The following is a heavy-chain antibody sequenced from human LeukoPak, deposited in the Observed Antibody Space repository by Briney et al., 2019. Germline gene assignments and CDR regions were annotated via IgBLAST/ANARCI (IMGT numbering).Heavy chain of an antibody. CDR2: IQQGGSAK. D-gene: IGHD5-24*01. Sequence: PGGSLRLSCAASGFTSSSYWMSWVRQAPGKGLEWVANIQQGGSAKYCMDSVKGRFTISRDDAKSTLYLQMNSLRAEDTAVYFCARIRGDGSTFEYWGQGTLVTVSS. J-gene: IGHJ4*02. V-gene: IGHV3-7*01. CDR3: ARIRGDGSTFEY. CDR1: GFTSSSYW.